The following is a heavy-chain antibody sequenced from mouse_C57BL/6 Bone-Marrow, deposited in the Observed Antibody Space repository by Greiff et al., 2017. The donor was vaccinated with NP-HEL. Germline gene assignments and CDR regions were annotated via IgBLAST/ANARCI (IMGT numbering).Heavy chain of an antibody. CDR3: ARQIYYGNYGVWYFDV. J-gene: IGHJ1*03. Sequence: QVQLQQPGAELVKPGASVKLSCKASGYTFTSYWMQWVKQRPGQGLEWIGEIDPSDSYTNYNQKFKGKATLTVDTSSSTAYMQLSSLTSEDSAVYYCARQIYYGNYGVWYFDVWGTGTTVTVSS. D-gene: IGHD2-1*01. CDR2: IDPSDSYT. V-gene: IGHV1-50*01. CDR1: GYTFTSYW.